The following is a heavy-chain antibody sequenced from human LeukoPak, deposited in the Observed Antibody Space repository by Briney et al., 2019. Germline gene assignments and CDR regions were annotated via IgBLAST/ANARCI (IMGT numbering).Heavy chain of an antibody. V-gene: IGHV4-31*03. CDR1: GGSISSVGYY. J-gene: IGHJ3*02. D-gene: IGHD3-22*01. Sequence: PSETLSLTCTVSGGSISSVGYYWSWTRDHPGKGLEWIGYTYFSGTTYYNPSLKSRVTISVDTSKNQFSLKLSSVTAADTAVYYCARGRGYYDSSGYLGKGHAFDIWGQGTMVTVSS. CDR2: TYFSGTT. CDR3: ARGRGYYDSSGYLGKGHAFDI.